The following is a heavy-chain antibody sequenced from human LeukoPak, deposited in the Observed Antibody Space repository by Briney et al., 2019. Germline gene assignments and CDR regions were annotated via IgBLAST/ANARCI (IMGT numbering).Heavy chain of an antibody. D-gene: IGHD3-22*01. CDR2: INSSSSTI. J-gene: IGHJ4*02. Sequence: GGSLRLSCAASGFTFSSYSMNWVRQAPGKGLEWVSYINSSSSTIYYADSVKGRFTISRDNAKNSLYLQMNSLRAEDTAVYYCARDFLRPSYDSSGYYYSYGYWGQGTLVTVSS. V-gene: IGHV3-48*01. CDR3: ARDFLRPSYDSSGYYYSYGY. CDR1: GFTFSSYS.